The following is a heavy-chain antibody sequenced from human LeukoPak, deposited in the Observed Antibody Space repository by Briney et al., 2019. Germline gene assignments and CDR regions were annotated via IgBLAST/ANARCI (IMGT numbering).Heavy chain of an antibody. V-gene: IGHV5-51*01. Sequence: GESLKISCKGSGYSFTNYWIGWVRQMPGKGLEWMGIIYPGDSDTRYSPSFQGQVTISADKSISTAYLQWSSLKASDTAMYYCATYCSSTSCSRANWFDPWGQGTLVTVSS. CDR1: GYSFTNYW. CDR3: ATYCSSTSCSRANWFDP. D-gene: IGHD2-2*01. CDR2: IYPGDSDT. J-gene: IGHJ5*02.